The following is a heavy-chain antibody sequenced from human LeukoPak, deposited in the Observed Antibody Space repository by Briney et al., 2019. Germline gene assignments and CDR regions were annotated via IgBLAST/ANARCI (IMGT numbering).Heavy chain of an antibody. CDR2: ISSSSSYI. Sequence: GGSLRLSCAASGFTFSSYSMNWVRQAPGKGLEWVSSISSSSSYIYYADSVKGRFTISRDNAKNSLYLQMNSLRAEDTAVYYCARERYYDSSGYYYTDYWGQGTLVTVSS. V-gene: IGHV3-21*01. D-gene: IGHD3-22*01. CDR3: ARERYYDSSGYYYTDY. CDR1: GFTFSSYS. J-gene: IGHJ4*02.